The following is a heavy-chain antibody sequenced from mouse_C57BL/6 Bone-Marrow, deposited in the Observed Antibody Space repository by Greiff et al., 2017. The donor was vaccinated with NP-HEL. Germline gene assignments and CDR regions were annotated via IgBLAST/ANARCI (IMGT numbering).Heavy chain of an antibody. J-gene: IGHJ3*01. Sequence: VKVVESGAELARPGASVKLSCKASGYTFTSYGISWVKQRTGQGLEWIGEIYPRSGNTYYNEKFKGKATLTADKSSSTAYMELRSLTSEDSAVYFCARSGFIKCSWFAYWGQGTLVTVSA. CDR3: ARSGFIKCSWFAY. D-gene: IGHD1-1*01. V-gene: IGHV1-81*01. CDR2: IYPRSGNT. CDR1: GYTFTSYG.